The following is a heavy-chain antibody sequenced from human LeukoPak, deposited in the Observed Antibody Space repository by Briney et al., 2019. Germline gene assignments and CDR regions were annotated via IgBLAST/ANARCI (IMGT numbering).Heavy chain of an antibody. Sequence: PSETLSLTCTVSGGSISSGGYYWSWIRQHPGKGLEWIGYIYYSGSTYYNPSLKSRVTISVDTSKNQFSLKLSSVTAADTAVYYCAREMSRAFDIWGQGTMVTVSS. V-gene: IGHV4-31*03. J-gene: IGHJ3*02. CDR3: AREMSRAFDI. CDR2: IYYSGST. CDR1: GGSISSGGYY.